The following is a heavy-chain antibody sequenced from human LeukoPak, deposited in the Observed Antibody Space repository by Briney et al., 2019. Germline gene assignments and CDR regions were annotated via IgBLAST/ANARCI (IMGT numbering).Heavy chain of an antibody. CDR1: GGSFSSYH. V-gene: IGHV4-59*01. CDR2: IYYSGST. J-gene: IGHJ4*02. D-gene: IGHD3-22*01. Sequence: RASETLSLTCAVYGGSFSSYHWSWIRQPPGKGLEWIGYIYYSGSTNYNPSLKSRVTISVDTSKNQFSLKLSSVTAADTAVYYCARGDSSGYYSLTDYWGQGTLVTVSS. CDR3: ARGDSSGYYSLTDY.